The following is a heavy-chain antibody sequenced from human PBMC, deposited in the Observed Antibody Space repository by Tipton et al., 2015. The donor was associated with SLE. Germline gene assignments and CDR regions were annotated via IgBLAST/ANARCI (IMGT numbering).Heavy chain of an antibody. CDR3: ARAPGLERDYYYYCYMDV. V-gene: IGHV4-34*01. CDR1: GGSFSTYY. J-gene: IGHJ6*03. Sequence: TLSLTCAVYGGSFSTYYWGWIRQPPGKGLEWIGEINHSGSTNYSPSLKSRVTISVDTSKNQFSLKLSSVTAADTAVYYCARAPGLERDYYYYCYMDVWGKGTTVTVSS. CDR2: INHSGST. D-gene: IGHD3/OR15-3a*01.